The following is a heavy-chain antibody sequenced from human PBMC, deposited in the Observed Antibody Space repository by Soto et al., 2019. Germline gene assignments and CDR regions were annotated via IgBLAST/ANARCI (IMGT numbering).Heavy chain of an antibody. CDR1: GYTFTSDD. J-gene: IGHJ6*02. CDR3: AADAYYYSMDV. V-gene: IGHV1-8*01. CDR2: MNPESGST. Sequence: APAKGSCTASGYTFTSDDINWVRQATLQGLEWMGWMNPESGSTGYVQKFQGRVTMTRDMSTSTAYMELISLRSEDTAVYYCAADAYYYSMDVWGQGTTVTVSS.